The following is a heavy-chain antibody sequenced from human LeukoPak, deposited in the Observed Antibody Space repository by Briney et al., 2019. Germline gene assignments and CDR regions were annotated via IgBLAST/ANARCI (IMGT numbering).Heavy chain of an antibody. Sequence: SETLSLTCAVSGGSISSGNWWSWVRQPPGKGLEWIGEIYYSGSTYYNSSLKSRVTISVDTSKNQFSLKLSSVTAADTAVYYCANNLDSWGQGTLVTVSS. J-gene: IGHJ4*02. CDR2: IYYSGST. CDR3: ANNLDS. V-gene: IGHV4-4*02. CDR1: GGSISSGNW.